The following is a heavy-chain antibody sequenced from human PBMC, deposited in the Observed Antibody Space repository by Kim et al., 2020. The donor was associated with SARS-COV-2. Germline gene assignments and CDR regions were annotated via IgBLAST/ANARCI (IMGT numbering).Heavy chain of an antibody. D-gene: IGHD3-16*01. CDR1: GFIFIDSW. J-gene: IGHJ3*01. Sequence: GGSLRLSCAASGFIFIDSWMNWVRQAPGKGLEWLGRIRTKANDWAVDSAASVTGRFTISRDDSKKMVYLQMNSLKTDDTAVYFCTRHPGRGRTHFDDWG. V-gene: IGHV3-15*01. CDR3: TRHPGRGRTHFDD. CDR2: IRTKANDWAV.